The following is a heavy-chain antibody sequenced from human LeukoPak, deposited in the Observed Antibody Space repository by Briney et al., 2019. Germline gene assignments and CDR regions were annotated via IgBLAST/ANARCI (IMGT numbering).Heavy chain of an antibody. Sequence: GGSLRLSCAASGFAFSSYWMSWVRQAPGKGLEWVSYISRSSTTIYYADSVRGRFTISRDNAKNSLYLQMNSLRAEDTAVYYCATSGYSSSWYFGWGQGTLVTVSS. V-gene: IGHV3-48*01. CDR2: ISRSSTTI. CDR3: ATSGYSSSWYFG. D-gene: IGHD6-13*01. CDR1: GFAFSSYW. J-gene: IGHJ4*02.